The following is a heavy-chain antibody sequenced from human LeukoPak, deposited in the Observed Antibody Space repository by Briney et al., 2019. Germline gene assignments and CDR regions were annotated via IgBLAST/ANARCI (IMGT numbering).Heavy chain of an antibody. CDR1: GFTFSTYA. Sequence: GGSLRLSCAASGFTFSTYAVSWVRQAPGKGLEWVSSISGSGGSTYYADFVTGRFTISRDNSKYTVYLQMDSLRAEDTALYYCAKDRYGSGSYPAFDYWGQGTLVTVSS. CDR3: AKDRYGSGSYPAFDY. D-gene: IGHD3-10*01. CDR2: ISGSGGST. V-gene: IGHV3-23*01. J-gene: IGHJ4*02.